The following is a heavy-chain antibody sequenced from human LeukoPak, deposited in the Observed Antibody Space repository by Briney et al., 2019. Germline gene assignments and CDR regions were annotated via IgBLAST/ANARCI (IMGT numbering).Heavy chain of an antibody. V-gene: IGHV1-8*01. J-gene: IGHJ6*02. Sequence: RASVKVSCKASGYTFTSYDMNWVRQATGQGLEWMGWMNPNSGNTGYAQKFQGRVTMTRNTSISTAYMELSSLRSEDTAVYYCARGLKLLWFGELSTDYYYGMDVWGQGTTVTVSS. D-gene: IGHD3-10*01. CDR1: GYTFTSYD. CDR2: MNPNSGNT. CDR3: ARGLKLLWFGELSTDYYYGMDV.